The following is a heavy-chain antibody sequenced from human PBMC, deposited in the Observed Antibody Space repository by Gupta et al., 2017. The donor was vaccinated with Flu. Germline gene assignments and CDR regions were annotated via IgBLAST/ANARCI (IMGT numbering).Heavy chain of an antibody. D-gene: IGHD6-6*01. V-gene: IGHV4-61*02. CDR3: ARAVIPTYSSSSWFDP. CDR2: IYTSGST. CDR1: GGSITSGSSY. Sequence: QVQLQESGPGLVKPSQTLSLTCTVSGGSITSGSSYWSWIRQPAGKGLEWIWRIYTSGSTNYNPSLKSRVTISVDTSKNQFSLKLSSVTAADTAVFYCARAVIPTYSSSSWFDPWGQGILVTVSS. J-gene: IGHJ5*02.